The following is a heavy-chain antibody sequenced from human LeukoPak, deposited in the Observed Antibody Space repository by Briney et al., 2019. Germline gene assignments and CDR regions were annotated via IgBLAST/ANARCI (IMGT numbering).Heavy chain of an antibody. CDR1: GYTFTNYD. Sequence: ASVKVSCKASGYTFTNYDINWVRQAAGQGLEWMGWMNPNSGDTDYVEKFQSRVTMTRDTSMNTAYMELSSLRSDDTAVYYCTRSGFGGGVHFDYWGQGTPVTVSS. CDR3: TRSGFGGGVHFDY. D-gene: IGHD3-16*01. J-gene: IGHJ4*02. V-gene: IGHV1-8*01. CDR2: MNPNSGDT.